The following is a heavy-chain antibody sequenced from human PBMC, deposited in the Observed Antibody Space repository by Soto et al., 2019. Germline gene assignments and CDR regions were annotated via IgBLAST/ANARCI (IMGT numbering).Heavy chain of an antibody. CDR3: ARDVPPRAGLVISDSQSALDV. D-gene: IGHD3-9*01. Sequence: QVQLQESGPGLVKPSQTLSLTCTVSGGSISSGGYYWSWIRQHPGKGLEWIGYIYYSGSTYYNPSLKSRVTISVDTSKNQFSLKLSSVTAADTAVYYCARDVPPRAGLVISDSQSALDVWGQGTTVTVSS. V-gene: IGHV4-31*03. CDR2: IYYSGST. CDR1: GGSISSGGYY. J-gene: IGHJ6*02.